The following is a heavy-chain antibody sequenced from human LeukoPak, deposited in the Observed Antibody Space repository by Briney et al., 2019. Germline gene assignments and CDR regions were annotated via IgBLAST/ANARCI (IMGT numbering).Heavy chain of an antibody. CDR2: IYTSGST. V-gene: IGHV4-4*07. J-gene: IGHJ4*02. D-gene: IGHD2-2*01. Sequence: SETLSLTCTVSGGSISSYYWSWIRQPAGKGLEWIGRIYTSGSTNYNPSLKSRVTISVDTSKNQFSLKLSSVTAADTAVYYCARVRRYCSSTSCYIFDYWGQGTLVTVSS. CDR1: GGSISSYY. CDR3: ARVRRYCSSTSCYIFDY.